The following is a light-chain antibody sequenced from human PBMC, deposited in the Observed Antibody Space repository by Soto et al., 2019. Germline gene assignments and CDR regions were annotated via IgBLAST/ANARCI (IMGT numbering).Light chain of an antibody. Sequence: EVVLTQSPCTLSLSPGERATLSCRASQSVSNNYLAWYQQKPGQAPRLLIYGASNRATGIPDRFSGSGSGTDFPLTISRLEPEDFAVYYCQQYGSSGTFGQGTKVDIK. V-gene: IGKV3-20*01. CDR2: GAS. CDR1: QSVSNNY. J-gene: IGKJ1*01. CDR3: QQYGSSGT.